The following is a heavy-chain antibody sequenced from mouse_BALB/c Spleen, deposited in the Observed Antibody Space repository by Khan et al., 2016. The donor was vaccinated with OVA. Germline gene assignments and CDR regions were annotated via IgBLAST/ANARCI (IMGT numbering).Heavy chain of an antibody. CDR3: AGHLTGSFAY. V-gene: IGHV5-6*01. J-gene: IGHJ3*01. D-gene: IGHD4-1*01. Sequence: EVELVESGGDLVKPGGSLRLSCAASGFTFSAYGMSWVRQTPDKRLEWVATINSDGYHTYYPDTVKGRFTISRNNAENTLYLQMSSLKSEDTAIYYCAGHLTGSFAYWGQGTLVTVSA. CDR1: GFTFSAYG. CDR2: INSDGYHT.